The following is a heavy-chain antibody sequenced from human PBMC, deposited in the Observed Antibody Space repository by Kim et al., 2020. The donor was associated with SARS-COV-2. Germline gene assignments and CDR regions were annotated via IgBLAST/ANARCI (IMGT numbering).Heavy chain of an antibody. CDR3: ARGDGNFDY. J-gene: IGHJ4*02. Sequence: GNPTYAQGFTGRFVFPLDTSVSTAYLQISSLKAEDTAVYYCARGDGNFDYWGQGTLVTVSS. CDR2: GNP. V-gene: IGHV7-4-1*02.